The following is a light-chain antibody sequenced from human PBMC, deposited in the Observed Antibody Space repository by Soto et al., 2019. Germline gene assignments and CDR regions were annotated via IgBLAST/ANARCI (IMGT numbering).Light chain of an antibody. CDR3: SSYTSSCTLV. CDR1: SSDVGGYNY. J-gene: IGLJ2*01. Sequence: QSALTQPAPVSGSPGQSITISCTGTSSDVGGYNYVSWYQQHPGKAPKLMIYDVSNRPSGVSNRFSGSKSGNTASLTISGLQAEDEADYYCSSYTSSCTLVFGGGTKLTVL. V-gene: IGLV2-14*01. CDR2: DVS.